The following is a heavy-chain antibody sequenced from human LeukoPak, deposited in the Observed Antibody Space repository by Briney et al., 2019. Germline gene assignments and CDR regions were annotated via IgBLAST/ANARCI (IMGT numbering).Heavy chain of an antibody. Sequence: SETLSLTCSVSGGSISSTSYYWGWIRQPPGKGLEWIGSIYFSGSTYYNPSLKSRVTISVDTSKNQFFLKLSSVTAADTAVYYCARKHCSGGSCYTRGNWFDPWGQGTLVTVSS. V-gene: IGHV4-39*01. CDR1: GGSISSTSYY. CDR3: ARKHCSGGSCYTRGNWFDP. CDR2: IYFSGST. D-gene: IGHD2-15*01. J-gene: IGHJ5*02.